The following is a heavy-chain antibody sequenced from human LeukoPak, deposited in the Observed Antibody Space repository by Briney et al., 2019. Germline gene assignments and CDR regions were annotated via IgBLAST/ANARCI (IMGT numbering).Heavy chain of an antibody. D-gene: IGHD5-12*01. CDR2: IIPIFGTA. CDR1: GGTLSSYA. V-gene: IGHV1-69*06. Sequence: ASVKVSCKASGGTLSSYAISWVRQAPGQGLKWMGGIIPIFGTANYAQKFQGRVTITADKSTSTAYMELSSLRSEDTAVYYCASSMDIVATGHWFDPWGQGTLVTVSS. J-gene: IGHJ5*02. CDR3: ASSMDIVATGHWFDP.